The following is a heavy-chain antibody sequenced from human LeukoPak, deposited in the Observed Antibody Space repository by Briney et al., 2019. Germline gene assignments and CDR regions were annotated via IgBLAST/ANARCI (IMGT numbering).Heavy chain of an antibody. CDR1: GYTFTGYY. V-gene: IGHV1-2*02. CDR3: ARDAPLITIFGVVNFPFDP. D-gene: IGHD3-3*01. J-gene: IGHJ5*02. CDR2: INPNSGGT. Sequence: GASVKVSCKASGYTFTGYYMHWVRQAPGQGLEWMGWINPNSGGTNYAQKFQGRVTMTRDTSISTAYMELSRLRSDDTAVYYCARDAPLITIFGVVNFPFDPWGQGTLVTVSS.